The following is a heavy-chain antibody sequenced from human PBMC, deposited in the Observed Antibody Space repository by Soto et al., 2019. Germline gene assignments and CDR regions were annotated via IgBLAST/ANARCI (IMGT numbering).Heavy chain of an antibody. CDR2: ISYDGSNK. CDR1: GFTFSSYG. D-gene: IGHD3-3*01. J-gene: IGHJ6*02. Sequence: GGSLRLSCAASGFTFSSYGMHWVRQAPGKGLEWVAVISYDGSNKYYADSVKGRFTISRDNSKNTLYLQMNSLRAEDTAVYYCAKEGYDFWSGYPKYPNRCCYYYYGMDVWGQGTTVTVSS. CDR3: AKEGYDFWSGYPKYPNRCCYYYYGMDV. V-gene: IGHV3-30*18.